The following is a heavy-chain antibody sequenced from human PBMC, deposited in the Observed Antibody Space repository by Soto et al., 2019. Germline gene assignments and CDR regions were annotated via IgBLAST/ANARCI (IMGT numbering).Heavy chain of an antibody. CDR1: GYTFTSYG. CDR3: ARVKEGAGELPNFYYYYYMDV. CDR2: ISAYNGNT. D-gene: IGHD3-10*01. J-gene: IGHJ6*03. V-gene: IGHV1-18*01. Sequence: GASVKVSCKASGYTFTSYGISWVRQAPGQGLEWMGWISAYNGNTNYAQKLQGRVTMTTDTSTSTAYMELRSLRSDDTAVYYCARVKEGAGELPNFYYYYYMDVWGKGTTVTSP.